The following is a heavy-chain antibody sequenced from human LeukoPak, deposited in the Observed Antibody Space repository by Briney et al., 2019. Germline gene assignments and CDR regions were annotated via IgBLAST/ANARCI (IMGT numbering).Heavy chain of an antibody. CDR1: GYTLTELS. D-gene: IGHD6-13*01. J-gene: IGHJ3*02. CDR3: ARGGSSPDAFDI. CDR2: FDPEDGET. V-gene: IGHV1-24*01. Sequence: ASVKVSCKVSGYTLTELSMHWVRQAPGKGLEWMGGFDPEDGETIYAQKFQGRVTMTEDTSTDTAYMELSSLRSEDTAVYYCARGGSSPDAFDIWGQGTMVTVSS.